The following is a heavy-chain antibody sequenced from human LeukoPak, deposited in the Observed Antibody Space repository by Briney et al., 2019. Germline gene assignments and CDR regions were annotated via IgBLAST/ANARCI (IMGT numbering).Heavy chain of an antibody. CDR1: GESFSGYY. D-gene: IGHD3-3*01. J-gene: IGHJ4*02. CDR3: ARDPEGHGYYFDY. Sequence: SETLSLTCAVYGESFSGYYWSWIRQPPGKGLEWIGEINHRGSINYNPSLKSRVTISVDTSKNQFSLKLSSVTAADTAVYYCARDPEGHGYYFDYWGQGALVTVSS. CDR2: INHRGSI. V-gene: IGHV4-34*01.